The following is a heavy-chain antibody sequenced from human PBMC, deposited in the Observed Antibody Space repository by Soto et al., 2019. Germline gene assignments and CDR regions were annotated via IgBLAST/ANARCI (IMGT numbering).Heavy chain of an antibody. CDR2: IKSKTDGGTT. CDR3: TTVPYYYGSGSYTFFDY. J-gene: IGHJ4*02. V-gene: IGHV3-15*01. Sequence: PGGSLRLSFAASGFTFSNAWMSWVRQAPGKGLEWVGRIKSKTDGGTTDYAAPVKGRFTISRDDSKNTLYLQMNSLKTEDTAVYYCTTVPYYYGSGSYTFFDYWGQGTLVTVSS. CDR1: GFTFSNAW. D-gene: IGHD3-10*01.